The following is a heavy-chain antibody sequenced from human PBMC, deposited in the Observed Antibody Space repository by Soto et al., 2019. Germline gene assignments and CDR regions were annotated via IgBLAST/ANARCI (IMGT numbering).Heavy chain of an antibody. Sequence: GGSLRLSCAASGFTVSSNYMSWVRQAPGKGLEWVSVIYSGGSTYYADSVKGRFTISRDNSKNTLYLQMNSLRAEDTAVYYCARDYPAGSNSDAFDIWGQGTMVTVSS. V-gene: IGHV3-66*01. J-gene: IGHJ3*02. D-gene: IGHD4-4*01. CDR2: IYSGGST. CDR1: GFTVSSNY. CDR3: ARDYPAGSNSDAFDI.